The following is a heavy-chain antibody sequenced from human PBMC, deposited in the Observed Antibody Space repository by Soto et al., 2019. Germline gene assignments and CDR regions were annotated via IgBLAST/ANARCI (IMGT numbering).Heavy chain of an antibody. V-gene: IGHV1-69*06. D-gene: IGHD6-6*01. CDR3: ARVEVPASSSSPGDV. CDR1: GGTFSSYA. Sequence: QVQLVQSGAEVKKPGSSVKVSCKASGGTFSSYAISWVRQAPGQGLEWMGGIIPIFGTANYAQKYQGRITITADKSTSTAYMELSSLRSEATAVSYGARVEVPASSSSPGDVWGQGTTVTVSS. J-gene: IGHJ6*02. CDR2: IIPIFGTA.